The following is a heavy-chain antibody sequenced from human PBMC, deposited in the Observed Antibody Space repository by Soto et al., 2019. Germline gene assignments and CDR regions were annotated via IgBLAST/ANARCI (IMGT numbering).Heavy chain of an antibody. J-gene: IGHJ6*02. CDR3: AKDGGYSYGYSPRYYYGMDV. CDR1: GFTFSSYA. Sequence: GGFLRLSCAASGFTFSSYAMSWVRQAPGKGLERVSAISGSGGSTYYADSVKGRFTISRDNSKNTLYLQMNSLRAEDTAVYYCAKDGGYSYGYSPRYYYGMDVWGQGTTVTVSS. V-gene: IGHV3-23*01. CDR2: ISGSGGST. D-gene: IGHD5-18*01.